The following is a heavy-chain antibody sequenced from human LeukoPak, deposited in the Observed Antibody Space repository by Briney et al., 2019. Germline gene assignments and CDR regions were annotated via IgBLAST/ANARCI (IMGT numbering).Heavy chain of an antibody. D-gene: IGHD6-19*01. V-gene: IGHV1-24*01. CDR2: FDPEDGET. J-gene: IGHJ4*02. CDR3: ATGGEVADLFDY. Sequence: ASVKVSCKVSGYTLTELSMHWVRQAPGKGLVWMGGFDPEDGETIYAQKFQGRVTMTEDTSTDTAYMELSSLRSEDTAVYYCATGGEVADLFDYWGQGTLVTVSS. CDR1: GYTLTELS.